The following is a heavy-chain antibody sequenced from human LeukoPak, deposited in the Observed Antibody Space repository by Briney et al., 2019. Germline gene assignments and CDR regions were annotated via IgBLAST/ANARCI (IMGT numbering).Heavy chain of an antibody. D-gene: IGHD3-22*01. CDR1: GFTFSSYA. J-gene: IGHJ6*04. Sequence: GGSLRLSCAASGFTFSSYAMSWVRQAPGKGLEWVSAISGSGGNTYYADSVRGRFTISRDNAKHSLYLQIHSLRAEYTSVYHCAELGITMSWGVWGKGTKVTISS. CDR2: ISGSGGNT. CDR3: AELGITMSWGV. V-gene: IGHV3-23*01.